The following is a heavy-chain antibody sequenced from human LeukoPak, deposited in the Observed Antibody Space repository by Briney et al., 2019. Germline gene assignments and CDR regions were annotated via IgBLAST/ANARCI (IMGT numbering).Heavy chain of an antibody. V-gene: IGHV1-46*01. CDR2: INPSGGST. CDR3: AREAYGVPLDY. D-gene: IGHD3-10*01. Sequence: GASVTVSCTASGYTFTIYYMHWVRQAPGQGLEWMGIINPSGGSTSYAQKFQGRVTMTRDTSTSTVYMELSSLRSEDTAVYYCAREAYGVPLDYWGQGTLVTVSS. J-gene: IGHJ4*02. CDR1: GYTFTIYY.